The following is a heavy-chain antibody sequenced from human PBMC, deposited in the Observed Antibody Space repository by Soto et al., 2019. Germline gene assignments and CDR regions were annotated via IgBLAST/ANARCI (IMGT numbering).Heavy chain of an antibody. V-gene: IGHV3-53*01. CDR1: GFSVSSNY. Sequence: PXGSLRLSCSASGFSVSSNYMSWVRQAPGRGLEWVALIYTGGMTYYADSLRGRFTISRDDSTNTLYLQMNSLRVDDTAVYHCARAQVLRFLEWFPDYWGQGTLVTVSS. J-gene: IGHJ4*02. CDR3: ARAQVLRFLEWFPDY. CDR2: IYTGGMT. D-gene: IGHD3-3*01.